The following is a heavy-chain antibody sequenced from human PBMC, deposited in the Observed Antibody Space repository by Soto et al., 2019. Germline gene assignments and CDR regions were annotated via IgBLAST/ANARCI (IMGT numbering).Heavy chain of an antibody. J-gene: IGHJ3*02. CDR2: ISWNSGSI. D-gene: IGHD5-12*01. CDR3: AKEPLSLRWAFDI. CDR1: GFTFDDYA. Sequence: GGSLRLSCAASGFTFDDYAMHWVRQAPGKGLEWVSGISWNSGSIGYADSVKGRFTISRDNAKNSLYLQMNSLRAEDTALYYCAKEPLSLRWAFDIWGQGTMVTVSS. V-gene: IGHV3-9*01.